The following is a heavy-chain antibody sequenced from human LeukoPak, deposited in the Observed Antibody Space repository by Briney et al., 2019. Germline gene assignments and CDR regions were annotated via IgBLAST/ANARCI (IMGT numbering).Heavy chain of an antibody. V-gene: IGHV3-23*01. Sequence: GGSLRLSCAASGFTFSNAWMSWVRQAPGKGLEWVSGISGSGISTYYADSVKGRFTISRDNSKNTLYLQMNSLRVEDTAVYYCAKSWNYYDSSGDDALDIWGQGTMVTVSS. CDR2: ISGSGIST. D-gene: IGHD3-22*01. J-gene: IGHJ3*02. CDR3: AKSWNYYDSSGDDALDI. CDR1: GFTFSNAW.